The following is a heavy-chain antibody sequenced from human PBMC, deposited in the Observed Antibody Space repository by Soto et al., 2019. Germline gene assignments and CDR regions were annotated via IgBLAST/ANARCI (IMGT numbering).Heavy chain of an antibody. CDR1: GYTFTGYY. Sequence: ASVKVSCKASGYTFTGYYMHWVRQAPGQGLEWMGWINPNSGGTNYAQKFQGWVTMTTDTSTSTAYMELRSLRSDDTAVYYCARDFSLRYYDILTGYPGHWGQGTLVTVSS. V-gene: IGHV1-2*04. J-gene: IGHJ4*02. CDR2: INPNSGGT. D-gene: IGHD3-9*01. CDR3: ARDFSLRYYDILTGYPGH.